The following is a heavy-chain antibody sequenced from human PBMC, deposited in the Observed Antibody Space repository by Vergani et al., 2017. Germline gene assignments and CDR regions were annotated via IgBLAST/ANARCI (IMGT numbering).Heavy chain of an antibody. D-gene: IGHD2/OR15-2a*01. V-gene: IGHV3-23*01. CDR1: GFTFSNSA. J-gene: IGHJ4*02. CDR2: ISGHGDRT. CDR3: AREERSNPSPLVGN. Sequence: EVHLLESGGGQVEAGGSLRLSCVASGFTFSNSAMSWVRQTSGKGLEWVSAISGHGDRTYYADSVKGRFTISRDNSKNTVYLQMNSLKAEDRATYYCAREERSNPSPLVGNWGQETLVTV.